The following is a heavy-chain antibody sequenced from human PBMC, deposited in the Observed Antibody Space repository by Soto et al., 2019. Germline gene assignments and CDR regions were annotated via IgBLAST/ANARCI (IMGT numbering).Heavy chain of an antibody. CDR1: GFTFSAYA. CDR3: AKDLRTYYYDGSGYSGPFDS. D-gene: IGHD3-22*01. Sequence: PGGSLRLSCAASGFTFSAYAMSWVRQAPGKGLEWVSGISGSGDKKYYADSVKGRFTISRDNSKNTLFLQMNSLRAEDTAVYYCAKDLRTYYYDGSGYSGPFDSWGQGTLVTVSS. J-gene: IGHJ4*02. CDR2: ISGSGDKK. V-gene: IGHV3-23*01.